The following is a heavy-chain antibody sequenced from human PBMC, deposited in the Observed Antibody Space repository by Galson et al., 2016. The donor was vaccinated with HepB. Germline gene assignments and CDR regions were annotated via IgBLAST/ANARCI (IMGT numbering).Heavy chain of an antibody. D-gene: IGHD3-16*01. J-gene: IGHJ3*02. Sequence: SLRLSCAASGFTLSTFNMNWVRQAPGKGLEWVSFIDINNMWIEYGDSVKGRFTISRDNAKDSLYLQINSLRAEDTAVYYCARDLGLSARAYDIWGQGTMVAVSS. CDR2: IDINNMWI. CDR3: ARDLGLSARAYDI. V-gene: IGHV3-21*01. CDR1: GFTLSTFN.